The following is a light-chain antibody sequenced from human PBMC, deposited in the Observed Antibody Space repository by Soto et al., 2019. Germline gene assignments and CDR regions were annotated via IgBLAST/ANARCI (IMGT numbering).Light chain of an antibody. CDR2: GAF. J-gene: IGKJ1*01. Sequence: EIVMTQSPVTLSVSPGERATLSCRASQSVNSNLAWYQQKPGQAPSLLIYGAFTRATGIPARFSGTGSGTEFTLTISSLQSEDFAVYYCQHYTNWPPWTFGQGTKVEMK. CDR1: QSVNSN. V-gene: IGKV3-15*01. CDR3: QHYTNWPPWT.